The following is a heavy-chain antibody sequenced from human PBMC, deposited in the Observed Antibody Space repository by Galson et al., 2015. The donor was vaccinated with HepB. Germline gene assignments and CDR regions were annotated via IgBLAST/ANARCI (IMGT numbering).Heavy chain of an antibody. CDR3: ARRGSYYGYYYYGMDV. D-gene: IGHD1-26*01. CDR2: INTNTGNP. J-gene: IGHJ6*02. CDR1: GYTFTSYA. Sequence: SVKVSCKASGYTFTSYAMNWVRQAPGQGLEWMGWINTNTGNPTYAQGFTGRFVFSLDTSVSTAYLQISSLKAEDTAVYYCARRGSYYGYYYYGMDVWGQGTTVTVSS. V-gene: IGHV7-4-1*02.